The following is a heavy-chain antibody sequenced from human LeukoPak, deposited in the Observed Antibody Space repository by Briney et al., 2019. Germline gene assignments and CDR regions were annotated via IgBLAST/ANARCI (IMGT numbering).Heavy chain of an antibody. CDR3: ARDRGYFDN. CDR1: GFTFSIYS. CDR2: ITSSSNYI. J-gene: IGHJ4*02. V-gene: IGHV3-21*01. Sequence: GSLRLSCTASGFTFSIYSMNWVRQAPGKGLEWLSSITSSSNYIYYADSVKGRFTISRNNVQNSLYLQMNSLRAEDTAMYYCARDRGYFDNWGQGTLVTVSS.